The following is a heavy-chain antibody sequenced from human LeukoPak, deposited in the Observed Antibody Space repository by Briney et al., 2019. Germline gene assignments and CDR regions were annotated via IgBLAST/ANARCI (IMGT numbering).Heavy chain of an antibody. CDR2: ISSSGNTI. V-gene: IGHV3-11*04. D-gene: IGHD3-10*01. CDR1: GFTFSDYY. Sequence: GGSLRPSCAASGFTFSDYYMSWIRQAPGKGLEWVSYISSSGNTIYYADPVKGRFTISRDNAKNSLYLQMNSLRAEDAAVYYCACHYYGSLNVDYWGQGTLVTVSS. CDR3: ACHYYGSLNVDY. J-gene: IGHJ4*02.